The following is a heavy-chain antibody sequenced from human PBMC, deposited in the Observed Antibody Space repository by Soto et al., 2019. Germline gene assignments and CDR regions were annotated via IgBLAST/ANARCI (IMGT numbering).Heavy chain of an antibody. V-gene: IGHV1-69*15. CDR3: ARRRHFYDVLTHYYYFGLDV. Sequence: QVQLVQSGAEVKKPGSSVKVSCKASGGTFNNYAITWVRQAPGQGLEWMGMIIPIFGTANYTQKFQGRVTITADESTSTAYMELSSLRSEDTAVYYCARRRHFYDVLTHYYYFGLDVWCQGTTITVSS. CDR1: GGTFNNYA. CDR2: IIPIFGTA. D-gene: IGHD3-9*01. J-gene: IGHJ6*02.